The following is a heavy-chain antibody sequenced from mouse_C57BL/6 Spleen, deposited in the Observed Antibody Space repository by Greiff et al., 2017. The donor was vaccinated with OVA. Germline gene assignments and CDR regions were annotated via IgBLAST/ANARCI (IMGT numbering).Heavy chain of an antibody. CDR3: ARRDYGNWGYFDV. Sequence: EVQLVESGGGLVKPGGSLKLSCAASGFTFSDYGMHWVRQAPEKGLEWVAYISSGSSTIYYADTVKGRFTISRDNAKNTLFLQMTSLRSEDTAMYYCARRDYGNWGYFDVWGTGTTVTVSS. J-gene: IGHJ1*03. CDR1: GFTFSDYG. V-gene: IGHV5-17*01. CDR2: ISSGSSTI. D-gene: IGHD2-1*01.